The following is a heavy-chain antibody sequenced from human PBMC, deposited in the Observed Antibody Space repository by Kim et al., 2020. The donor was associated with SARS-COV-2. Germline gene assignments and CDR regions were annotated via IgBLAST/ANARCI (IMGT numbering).Heavy chain of an antibody. Sequence: PTYAQGFTGRFVFSLDTSVSTAYLQISSLKAEDTAVYYCARVSYGSTIDYWGQGTLVTVSS. D-gene: IGHD5-18*01. CDR3: ARVSYGSTIDY. V-gene: IGHV7-4-1*02. CDR2: P. J-gene: IGHJ4*02.